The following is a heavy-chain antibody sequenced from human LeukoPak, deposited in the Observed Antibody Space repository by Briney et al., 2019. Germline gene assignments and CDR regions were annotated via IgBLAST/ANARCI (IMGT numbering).Heavy chain of an antibody. D-gene: IGHD3-3*01. CDR2: IYYSGST. J-gene: IGHJ5*02. Sequence: PSETLSLTCTGSGGSISSSSYYWGWIRQPPGKGLEWIGSIYYSGSTYYNPSLKSRVTISVDTSKNQFSLKLSSVTAADTAVYYCARTNSHYDFWSGSRWFDPWGQGTLVTVSS. V-gene: IGHV4-39*01. CDR3: ARTNSHYDFWSGSRWFDP. CDR1: GGSISSSSYY.